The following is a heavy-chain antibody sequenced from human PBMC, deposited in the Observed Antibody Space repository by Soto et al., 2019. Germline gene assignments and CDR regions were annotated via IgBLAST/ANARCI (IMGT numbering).Heavy chain of an antibody. CDR1: GFTFSSYG. V-gene: IGHV3-30*18. Sequence: GGSLRLSCAASGFTFSSYGMHWVRQAPGKGLEWVAVISYDGSNKYYADSVKGRFTISRDNSKNTLYLQMNSLRAEDTAVYYCAKDGRIVVVAAPFGAFDIWGQGTMVTVSS. D-gene: IGHD2-15*01. CDR2: ISYDGSNK. J-gene: IGHJ3*02. CDR3: AKDGRIVVVAAPFGAFDI.